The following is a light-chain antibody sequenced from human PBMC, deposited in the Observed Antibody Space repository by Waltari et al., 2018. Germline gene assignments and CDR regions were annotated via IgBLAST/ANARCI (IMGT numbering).Light chain of an antibody. CDR2: DTS. CDR3: LLWYSRARWV. V-gene: IGLV7-46*01. J-gene: IGLJ3*02. Sequence: QQNHGQPPRPLSYDTSNKPAGIPARFSGSLLGGKAALTLSGAQPDDEAEYYCLLWYSRARWVFGGGTKLSVL.